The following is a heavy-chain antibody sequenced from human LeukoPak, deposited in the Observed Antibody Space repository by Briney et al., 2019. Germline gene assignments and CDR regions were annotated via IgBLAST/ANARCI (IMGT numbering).Heavy chain of an antibody. V-gene: IGHV3-21*01. CDR1: GFTFSSYS. CDR2: ISSSSSYI. J-gene: IGHJ3*02. D-gene: IGHD3-22*01. CDR3: ARDRNHYYDSEADAFDI. Sequence: GGTLRLSCAASGFTFSSYSMNWVRQAPGKGLEWVSSISSSSSYIYYADSVKGRFTISRDNAKNSLYLQMNSLRAEDTAVYYCARDRNHYYDSEADAFDIWGQGTMVTVSS.